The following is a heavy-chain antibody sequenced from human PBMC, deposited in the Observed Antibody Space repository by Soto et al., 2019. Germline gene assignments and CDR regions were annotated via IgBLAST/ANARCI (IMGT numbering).Heavy chain of an antibody. CDR1: GGTFSSYA. D-gene: IGHD2-2*01. V-gene: IGHV1-69*01. CDR2: IIPISETT. CDR3: ARSQGSSTSLEIYYYYYYGMDV. Sequence: QVQLVQSGAEVQKPGSSVKVSCKASGGTFSSYAISWVRQAPGQGLEWMGGIIPISETTNYAQKFQGRVTITADESKSTAYMGLSSLRSEDTAVYYCARSQGSSTSLEIYYYYYYGMDVWGQGTTVTVSS. J-gene: IGHJ6*02.